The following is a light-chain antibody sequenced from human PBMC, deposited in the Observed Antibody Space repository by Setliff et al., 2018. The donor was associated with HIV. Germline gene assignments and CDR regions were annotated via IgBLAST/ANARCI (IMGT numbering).Light chain of an antibody. CDR1: DSDVHGYNY. J-gene: IGLJ3*02. V-gene: IGLV2-14*01. Sequence: QSVLTHPASVSVSPGQSITISCPGTDSDVHGYNYVSCYVSWYQQHPGKAPKLMIYAVSNRPSGVSNRFSGSTSGNTASLTISGLQAEDEADYYCSSYTSDSTVVVGGGTKVTVL. CDR3: SSYTSDSTVV. CDR2: AVS.